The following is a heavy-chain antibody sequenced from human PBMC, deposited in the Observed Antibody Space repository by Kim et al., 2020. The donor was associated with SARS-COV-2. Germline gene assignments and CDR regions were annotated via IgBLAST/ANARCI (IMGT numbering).Heavy chain of an antibody. Sequence: SETLSLTCAVYGGSFSGYYWSWIRQPPGKGLEWIGEINHSGSTNYNPSLKSRVTISVDTSKNQFSLKLSSVTAADTAVYYCARGRSVVAARPRPQKNWYFDLWGRGTLVTVSS. V-gene: IGHV4-34*01. CDR2: INHSGST. CDR3: ARGRSVVAARPRPQKNWYFDL. D-gene: IGHD6-6*01. CDR1: GGSFSGYY. J-gene: IGHJ2*01.